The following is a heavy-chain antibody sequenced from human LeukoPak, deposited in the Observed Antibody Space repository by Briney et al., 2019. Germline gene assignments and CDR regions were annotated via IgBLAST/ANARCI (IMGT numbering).Heavy chain of an antibody. CDR3: VKDKYCANGVCYRSSLDV. CDR2: ISWDGGNT. Sequence: GGSLRLSCAASGFTFDDYTMHWVRQVPGKGLEWVSLISWDGGNTHYADSVKGRFTISRDNSKNSLYLQMSSLRTEDTALYYCVKDKYCANGVCYRSSLDVWGKGTTLTVSS. CDR1: GFTFDDYT. V-gene: IGHV3-43*01. J-gene: IGHJ6*04. D-gene: IGHD2-8*01.